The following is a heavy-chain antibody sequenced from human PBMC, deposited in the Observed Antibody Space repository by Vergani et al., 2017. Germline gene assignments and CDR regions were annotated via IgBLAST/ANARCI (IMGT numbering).Heavy chain of an antibody. CDR2: VYWNDDA. J-gene: IGHJ3*01. D-gene: IGHD3-9*01. CDR1: GFSLTTGGEG. CDR3: VHRLGYFDWDGAFDV. V-gene: IGHV2-5*01. Sequence: QITLGESGPTLVKPTQTLTLTCTFSGFSLTTGGEGVGWIRQPPGRALEWLAFVYWNDDARYSPSLKSRVTITKDTSKNEVILTMATMDPVDTATYYCVHRLGYFDWDGAFDVWGPGTMVTVPS.